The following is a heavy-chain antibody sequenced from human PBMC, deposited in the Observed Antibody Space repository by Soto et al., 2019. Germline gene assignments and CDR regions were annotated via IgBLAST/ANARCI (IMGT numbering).Heavy chain of an antibody. D-gene: IGHD6-25*01. J-gene: IGHJ6*02. V-gene: IGHV3-30*18. Sequence: GGSLRLSCAASGFTFSSYGMHWVRQAPGKGLEWVAVISYDGSNKYYADSVKGRFTISRDNSKNTLYLQMNSLRAEDTAVYYCAKDQQRGNYGMDVWGQGTTVTVSS. CDR2: ISYDGSNK. CDR3: AKDQQRGNYGMDV. CDR1: GFTFSSYG.